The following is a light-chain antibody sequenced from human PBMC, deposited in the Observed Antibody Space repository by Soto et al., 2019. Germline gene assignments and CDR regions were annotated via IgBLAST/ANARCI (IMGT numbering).Light chain of an antibody. V-gene: IGKV3-15*01. CDR2: DTS. CDR1: QSVSIH. CDR3: QQYSNWPPIT. J-gene: IGKJ5*01. Sequence: ETVMTQNPGTLSVSLGERATLSCRASQSVSIHLAWYQQKPGQAPRLLIYDTSTRATGIPARFSGSGSGTEFTLTISSLQSEDFAVYYCQQYSNWPPITFGQGTRLEIK.